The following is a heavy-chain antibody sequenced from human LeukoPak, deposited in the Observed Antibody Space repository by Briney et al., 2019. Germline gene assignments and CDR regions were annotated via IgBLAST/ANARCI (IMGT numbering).Heavy chain of an antibody. V-gene: IGHV4-4*07. CDR3: AREPTSGREPTSGRPLDY. J-gene: IGHJ4*02. D-gene: IGHD5-12*01. CDR2: IYSSGSN. CDR1: GGSISGYF. Sequence: KPSETLSLTCTVSGGSISGYFWSWIRQPAGKGLEWIGRIYSSGSNNYNPSLKSRVTMSLDTSKNRLSLNLSSVTAADTAVYYCAREPTSGREPTSGRPLDYWGQGTLVTVSS.